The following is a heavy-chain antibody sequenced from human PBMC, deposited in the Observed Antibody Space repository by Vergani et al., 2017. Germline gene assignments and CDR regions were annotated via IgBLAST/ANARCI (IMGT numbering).Heavy chain of an antibody. D-gene: IGHD3-10*01. J-gene: IGHJ4*02. Sequence: EVQLVESGGGLVQPGGSLKLSCVASGFTFSGSAMHWVRQASGKGLEWVGRIRSKANSYATAYAASVKGRFTISRDDSKNTAYLQMNSLKTEDTAVYYCTTDYYGSGSEWYWGQGTLVTVSS. V-gene: IGHV3-73*02. CDR1: GFTFSGSA. CDR3: TTDYYGSGSEWY. CDR2: IRSKANSYAT.